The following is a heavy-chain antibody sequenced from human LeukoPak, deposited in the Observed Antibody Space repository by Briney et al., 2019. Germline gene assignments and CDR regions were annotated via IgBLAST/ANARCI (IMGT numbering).Heavy chain of an antibody. V-gene: IGHV1-8*01. CDR2: MNPNSGNT. D-gene: IGHD5-24*01. Sequence: ASVKVSCKASGYTFTSYDINWVRQATGQGLEWMGWMNPNSGNTGYAQKFQGRVTMTRDTSTSTVYMEVSSLRSEDTAVFYCARGDGYNPRFDYWGQGTLVTVSS. CDR3: ARGDGYNPRFDY. CDR1: GYTFTSYD. J-gene: IGHJ4*02.